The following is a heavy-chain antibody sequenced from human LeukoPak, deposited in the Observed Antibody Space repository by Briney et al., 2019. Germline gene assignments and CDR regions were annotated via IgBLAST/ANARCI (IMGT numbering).Heavy chain of an antibody. CDR3: AREGYYGSGDPYFDY. Sequence: ASVKVSCKASGYTFTSYYMHWVRQAPGQGLEWMGIIIPSGGSTSYAQKFQGRVTMTRDMSTSTVYMELSSLRSEDTAVYYCAREGYYGSGDPYFDYWGRGTLVTVSS. J-gene: IGHJ4*02. CDR2: IIPSGGST. CDR1: GYTFTSYY. D-gene: IGHD3-10*01. V-gene: IGHV1-46*01.